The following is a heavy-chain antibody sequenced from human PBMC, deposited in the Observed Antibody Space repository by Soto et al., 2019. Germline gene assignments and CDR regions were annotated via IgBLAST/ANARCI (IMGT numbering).Heavy chain of an antibody. D-gene: IGHD4-17*01. CDR2: ISSSSSTI. V-gene: IGHV3-48*01. Sequence: GGSLRLSCAASGFTFSSYSMNWVRQAPGKGLEWVSYISSSSSTIYYADSVKGRFTIFRDNAKNSLYLQMNSLRAEDTAVYYCARPPPYGDYLGFYYYYMDVWGKGTTVTVSS. CDR3: ARPPPYGDYLGFYYYYMDV. CDR1: GFTFSSYS. J-gene: IGHJ6*03.